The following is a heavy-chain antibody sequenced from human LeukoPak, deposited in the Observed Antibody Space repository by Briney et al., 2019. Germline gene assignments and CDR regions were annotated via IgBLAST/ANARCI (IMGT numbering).Heavy chain of an antibody. CDR1: GFTFSSYE. J-gene: IGHJ4*02. D-gene: IGHD3-22*01. V-gene: IGHV3-48*03. Sequence: GGSLRLSCAASGFTFSSYEMDWVRQAPGRGLGWVSYISSSGSTIYYADSVKGRFTISRDNAKNSLYLQMNSLRAEDTAVYYCARFNYYDSSGHGYWGQGTLVTVSS. CDR3: ARFNYYDSSGHGY. CDR2: ISSSGSTI.